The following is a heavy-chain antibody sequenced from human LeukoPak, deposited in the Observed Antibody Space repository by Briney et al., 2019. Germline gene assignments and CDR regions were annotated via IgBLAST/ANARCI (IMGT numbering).Heavy chain of an antibody. J-gene: IGHJ4*02. Sequence: PETLSLTCTVSGGSITSTTYFWGWVRQPPGRDLEWLGTISYSGNTYYNPSLKSRLTLSVDTSKNQFSLNLNSVTAADTAIYYCARLRARLGYCISTSCHGYFDYWAQGTLVTVSS. CDR1: GGSITSTTYF. CDR2: ISYSGNT. CDR3: ARLRARLGYCISTSCHGYFDY. D-gene: IGHD2-2*01. V-gene: IGHV4-39*01.